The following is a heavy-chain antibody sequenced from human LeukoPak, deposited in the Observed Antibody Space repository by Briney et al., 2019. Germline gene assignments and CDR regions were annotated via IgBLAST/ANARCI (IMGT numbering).Heavy chain of an antibody. J-gene: IGHJ4*02. V-gene: IGHV3-7*05. CDR1: GFTVSNNY. Sequence: PGGSLRLSCAASGFTVSNNYMSWVRQAPGKGLEWVANIKEDGSAKYYVDSVKGRFTISRDNAKNSLHLQMNSLRAEDTAVYYCARDGRPIDYWGQGTLVTVSS. CDR2: IKEDGSAK. CDR3: ARDGRPIDY.